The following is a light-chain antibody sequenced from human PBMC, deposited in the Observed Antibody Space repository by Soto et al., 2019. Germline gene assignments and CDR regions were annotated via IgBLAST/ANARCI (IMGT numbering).Light chain of an antibody. CDR1: SSDLGGYNY. J-gene: IGLJ2*01. Sequence: QSVLTQPASVSGSPGQSITISCTGTSSDLGGYNYVSWYQQHLGKAPKLMIYDVSNRPSGVSNRFSGSKSGNTASLTISGLQAEDEADYYCSSYTSSSAYLLFGGGTKLTVL. CDR2: DVS. CDR3: SSYTSSSAYLL. V-gene: IGLV2-14*01.